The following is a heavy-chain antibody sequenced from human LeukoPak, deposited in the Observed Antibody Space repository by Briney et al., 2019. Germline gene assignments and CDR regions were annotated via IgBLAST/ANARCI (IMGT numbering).Heavy chain of an antibody. CDR3: ARAVAGTPVAFDY. D-gene: IGHD6-19*01. J-gene: IGHJ4*02. Sequence: ASVNVSCKASGYTFTSCGIYMVRHAPGPGLEWVGWISAYNGKTNYAQRFRGRVTMTTDTSTSTAYMELGSMGYDDTAVYYCARAVAGTPVAFDYWGQGTLVTVSS. CDR2: ISAYNGKT. V-gene: IGHV1-18*01. CDR1: GYTFTSCG.